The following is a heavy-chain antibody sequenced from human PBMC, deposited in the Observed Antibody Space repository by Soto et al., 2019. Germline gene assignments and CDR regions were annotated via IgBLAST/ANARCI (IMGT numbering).Heavy chain of an antibody. CDR3: ARGPKLTDFGDRGYYGMAV. V-gene: IGHV1-46*01. CDR2: INPSGGGT. J-gene: IGHJ6*02. CDR1: GYTFSNYY. Sequence: QVHLVQSGAEVKKPGASVTFPCKASGYTFSNYYMHWVRQPPGQGLEWVGIINPSGGGTTYAQNFQGRVTMTRDTSTRTVYMELNSLRSEDTAVYYCARGPKLTDFGDRGYYGMAVWGHGTTVTVSS. D-gene: IGHD4-17*01.